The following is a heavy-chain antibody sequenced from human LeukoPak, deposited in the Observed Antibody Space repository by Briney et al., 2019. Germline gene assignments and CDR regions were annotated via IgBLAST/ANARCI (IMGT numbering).Heavy chain of an antibody. V-gene: IGHV3-21*01. Sequence: GGSLRLSCAASGFTFSSYSMNWVRQAPGKGLEWVSSISSSSSYIYYADSVKGRFTISRDNAKNSLYLQMNSLRAEDTAVYYCARQREYYDSGGYQGGDYWGQGTLVTVSS. CDR1: GFTFSSYS. J-gene: IGHJ4*02. CDR2: ISSSSSYI. D-gene: IGHD3-22*01. CDR3: ARQREYYDSGGYQGGDY.